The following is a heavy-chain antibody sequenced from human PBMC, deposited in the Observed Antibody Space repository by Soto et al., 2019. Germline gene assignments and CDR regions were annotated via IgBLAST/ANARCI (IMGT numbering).Heavy chain of an antibody. CDR2: IYRTGHT. Sequence: SETLSLTCAVSGGSFNRCGYSWSWIRHTPGKGLEWLAYIYRTGHTIYNPSLNSRATISLDEPNNQFSLHLTSVTAADTAVYYCARSIVTPSAMFDHWGQGRLVTVSS. J-gene: IGHJ5*02. D-gene: IGHD2-2*01. CDR3: ARSIVTPSAMFDH. CDR1: GGSFNRCGYS. V-gene: IGHV4-30-2*01.